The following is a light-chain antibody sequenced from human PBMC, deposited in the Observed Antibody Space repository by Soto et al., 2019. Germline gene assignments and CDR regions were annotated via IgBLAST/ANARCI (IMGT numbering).Light chain of an antibody. Sequence: QSALTQPPSASGSPGQSVTISCSGTSSDVGGYNYVSWYQQHPGKAPKLLIYEVNKRPSGVPNRFSGSKSGNAASLTVSGLQDDDEADYYCSSYAGSNNYVFGTGTKLTVL. CDR2: EVN. J-gene: IGLJ1*01. V-gene: IGLV2-8*01. CDR3: SSYAGSNNYV. CDR1: SSDVGGYNY.